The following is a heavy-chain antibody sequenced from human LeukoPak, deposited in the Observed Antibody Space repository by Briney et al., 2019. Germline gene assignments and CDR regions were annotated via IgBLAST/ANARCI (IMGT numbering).Heavy chain of an antibody. J-gene: IGHJ4*02. Sequence: PGGSLRLSCEASGFTFSAYAMTWVRQAPGKGLEWVSSIGSDNKPHYSESVKGRFTISRDNSKNTLYLQMNSLRAEDTAVYYCARDSGGYYFDYWGQGTLVTVSS. V-gene: IGHV3-23*01. D-gene: IGHD2-15*01. CDR2: IGSDNKP. CDR3: ARDSGGYYFDY. CDR1: GFTFSAYA.